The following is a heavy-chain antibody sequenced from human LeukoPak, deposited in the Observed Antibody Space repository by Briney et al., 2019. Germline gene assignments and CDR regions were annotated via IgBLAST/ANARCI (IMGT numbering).Heavy chain of an antibody. D-gene: IGHD6-13*01. J-gene: IGHJ5*02. CDR3: ARSAGDL. Sequence: PGGSLRLSCAASGFSFSSYDMSWVRQAPGKGLEWVSGISESGAGTHYADSVKGRFTVSRDNSKNTLILQMNSLRVEDTAVYYCARSAGDLWGQGTLVTVSS. CDR2: ISESGAGT. CDR1: GFSFSSYD. V-gene: IGHV3-23*01.